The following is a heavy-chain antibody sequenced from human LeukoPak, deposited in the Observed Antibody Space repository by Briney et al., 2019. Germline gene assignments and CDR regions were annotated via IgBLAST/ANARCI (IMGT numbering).Heavy chain of an antibody. CDR3: ARAGVVTGAFDI. D-gene: IGHD4-23*01. CDR2: IIPIFGTA. J-gene: IGHJ3*02. Sequence: ASVKVSCKASGGTFSSYAISWVRQAPGQGLEWMGGIIPIFGTANYAQKFQGRVTITTDESTSTAYMELSSLRSEDTAVYYCARAGVVTGAFDIWGQGTMVTVSS. CDR1: GGTFSSYA. V-gene: IGHV1-69*05.